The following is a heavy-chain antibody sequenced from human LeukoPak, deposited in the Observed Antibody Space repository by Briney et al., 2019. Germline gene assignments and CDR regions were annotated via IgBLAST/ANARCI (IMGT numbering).Heavy chain of an antibody. CDR2: ISAYNGNT. CDR3: ARAGSGWYNDAFDI. J-gene: IGHJ3*02. Sequence: ASVKVSCKASGYTFTSYGISWVRQAPGQGLEWMVWISAYNGNTNYAQKLQGRVTMTTDTSTSTAYMELRSLRSDDTAVYYCARAGSGWYNDAFDIWGQGTMVTVSS. CDR1: GYTFTSYG. D-gene: IGHD6-19*01. V-gene: IGHV1-18*01.